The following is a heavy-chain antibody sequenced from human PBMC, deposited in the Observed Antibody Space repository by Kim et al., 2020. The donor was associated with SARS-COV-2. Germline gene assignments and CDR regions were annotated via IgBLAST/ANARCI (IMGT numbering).Heavy chain of an antibody. D-gene: IGHD3-3*01. CDR3: ARDSSIFGVVITPLSYYYGMDV. CDR2: INPNSGGT. V-gene: IGHV1-2*06. Sequence: ASVKVSCKASGYTFTGYYMHWVRQAPGQGLEWMGRINPNSGGTNYAQKFQGRVTMTRDTSIRTAYMELSRLRSDDTAVYYCARDSSIFGVVITPLSYYYGMDVWGEGTRVTVST. J-gene: IGHJ6*04. CDR1: GYTFTGYY.